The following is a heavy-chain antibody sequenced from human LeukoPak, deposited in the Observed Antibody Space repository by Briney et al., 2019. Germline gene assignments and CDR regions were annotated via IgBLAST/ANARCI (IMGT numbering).Heavy chain of an antibody. V-gene: IGHV4-4*02. CDR2: VFHDGST. Sequence: PSETLSLTCAVSGGSISSSNWWSWVRQPPGKGLEWIGEVFHDGSTNFNPSLKSRVTISVDRSKNQFSLRLSSVTAADTAVYFCARGEEHGSGTVQFDYWGQGTLVTVSS. CDR3: ARGEEHGSGTVQFDY. CDR1: GGSISSSNW. J-gene: IGHJ4*02. D-gene: IGHD3-10*01.